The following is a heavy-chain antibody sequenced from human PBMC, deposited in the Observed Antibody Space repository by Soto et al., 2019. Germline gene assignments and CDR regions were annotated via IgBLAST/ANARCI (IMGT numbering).Heavy chain of an antibody. CDR3: ARGSGGRAFDI. Sequence: VASVKISCKASGGTFSSYAISWVRQAPGQGLEWMGGIIPIFGTANYAQKFQGRVTITADESTSTAYMELRSLRSEDTAVYYCARGSGGRAFDIWGEGTMVTVSS. CDR1: GGTFSSYA. D-gene: IGHD1-26*01. J-gene: IGHJ3*02. CDR2: IIPIFGTA. V-gene: IGHV1-69*13.